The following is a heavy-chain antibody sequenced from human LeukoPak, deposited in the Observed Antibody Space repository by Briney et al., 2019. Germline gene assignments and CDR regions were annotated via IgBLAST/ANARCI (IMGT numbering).Heavy chain of an antibody. J-gene: IGHJ4*02. V-gene: IGHV1-2*02. Sequence: GASVKVSCKTSGYTFTGYYMHWVRQAPGQGLEWMGWINPNSGGTNYAQKFQGRVTMTRDTSISTAYIELSRLRSDDTAVYYCARDHKRYTRLYSGSYLEYWGQGTLVTVSS. CDR2: INPNSGGT. CDR3: ARDHKRYTRLYSGSYLEY. D-gene: IGHD1-26*01. CDR1: GYTFTGYY.